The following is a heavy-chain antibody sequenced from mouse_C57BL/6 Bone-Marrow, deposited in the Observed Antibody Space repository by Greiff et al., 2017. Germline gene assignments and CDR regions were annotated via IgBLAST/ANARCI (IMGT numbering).Heavy chain of an antibody. Sequence: QVQLQQSGAELVRPGASVKLSCKASGYTFTDYYIHWVKQRPGQGLEWIARIYPGSGNNYYNEKFKGKATLTAEKSSSTAYMQLSSLTSEDSAVYFCARPIYYYGSRFAYWGQGTLVTVSA. D-gene: IGHD1-1*01. CDR1: GYTFTDYY. J-gene: IGHJ3*01. V-gene: IGHV1-76*01. CDR3: ARPIYYYGSRFAY. CDR2: IYPGSGNN.